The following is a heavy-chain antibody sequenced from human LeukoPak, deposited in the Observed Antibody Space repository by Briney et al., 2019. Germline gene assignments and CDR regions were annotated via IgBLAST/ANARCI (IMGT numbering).Heavy chain of an antibody. CDR1: GYTFTSYG. Sequence: GASVMVSCKASGYTFTSYGISWVRQAPGQGLEWMGWISAYNGNTNYAQKLQGRVTMTTDTSTSTAYMELRSLRSDDTAVYYCARDSWSSLGSGSYSYWGQGTLVTVSS. J-gene: IGHJ4*02. V-gene: IGHV1-18*01. D-gene: IGHD3-10*01. CDR2: ISAYNGNT. CDR3: ARDSWSSLGSGSYSY.